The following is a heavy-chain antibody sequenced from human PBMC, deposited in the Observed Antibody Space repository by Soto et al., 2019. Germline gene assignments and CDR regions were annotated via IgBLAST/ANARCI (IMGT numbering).Heavy chain of an antibody. J-gene: IGHJ4*02. CDR2: IKSKTDGGTT. Sequence: EVPLVESGGGLVKPGGSLRLSCAASGFTFSNAWMSWVRQAPGKGLEWVGRIKSKTDGGTTDYAAPVKGRFTISRDDSKNTLYLQMNSLKTEDTAVYYCTTELYYYGSGSSDYWGQGTLVTVSS. V-gene: IGHV3-15*01. CDR1: GFTFSNAW. CDR3: TTELYYYGSGSSDY. D-gene: IGHD3-10*01.